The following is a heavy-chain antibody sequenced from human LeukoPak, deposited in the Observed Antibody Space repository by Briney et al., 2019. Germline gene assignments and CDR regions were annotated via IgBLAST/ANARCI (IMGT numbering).Heavy chain of an antibody. CDR3: ARLSGSGSYISDFDY. V-gene: IGHV1-2*06. CDR1: GYTFTSYG. J-gene: IGHJ4*02. CDR2: INPNSGGT. Sequence: ASVKVSCKASGYTFTSYGISWVRQAPGQGLEWMGRINPNSGGTNYAQKFQGRVTMTRDTSISTAYMELSRLRSDDTAVYYCARLSGSGSYISDFDYWGQGTLVTVSS. D-gene: IGHD3-10*01.